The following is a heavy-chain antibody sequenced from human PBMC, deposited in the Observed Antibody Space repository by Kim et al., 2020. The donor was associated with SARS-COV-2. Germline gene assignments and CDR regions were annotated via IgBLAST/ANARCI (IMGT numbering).Heavy chain of an antibody. Sequence: ASVKVSCKASGYTFTSYAMHWVRQAPGQRLDWMGWINAGNGNTKYSQKFQGRVTITRDTSASTAYMELSSLRSEDTAVYYCARAPALRYFDWRRHLGGFDYWGQGTLVTVSS. CDR2: INAGNGNT. J-gene: IGHJ4*02. D-gene: IGHD3-9*01. CDR1: GYTFTSYA. V-gene: IGHV1-3*01. CDR3: ARAPALRYFDWRRHLGGFDY.